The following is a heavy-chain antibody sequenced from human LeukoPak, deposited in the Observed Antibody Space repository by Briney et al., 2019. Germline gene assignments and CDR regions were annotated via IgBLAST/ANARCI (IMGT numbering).Heavy chain of an antibody. CDR2: ISYDGSNK. CDR3: ARDGPLITIFGYFDY. CDR1: GFTFSSYV. Sequence: GRSLRLSCAASGFTFSSYVMHWVRQAPGKGLEWVAVISYDGSNKYYADSVKGRFTISRDNSKNTLYLQMNSLRAEDTALYYCARDGPLITIFGYFDYWGMGTLVSVSS. J-gene: IGHJ4*02. D-gene: IGHD3-3*01. V-gene: IGHV3-30*04.